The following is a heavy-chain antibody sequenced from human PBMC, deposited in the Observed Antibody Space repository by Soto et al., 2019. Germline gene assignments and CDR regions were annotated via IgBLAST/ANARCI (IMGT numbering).Heavy chain of an antibody. CDR2: ISAYNGNT. CDR3: ARDDLPTYYYDSSGYYNNYIAC. V-gene: IGHV1-18*01. J-gene: IGHJ4*02. Sequence: GASVKVSCKASGYTFTSYGISWVRQAPGQGLEWMGWISAYNGNTNYAQNLQGRLTMTTDTSTSTAYMELRSLTSDDTAVYYCARDDLPTYYYDSSGYYNNYIACWGQGTLVTVSS. CDR1: GYTFTSYG. D-gene: IGHD3-22*01.